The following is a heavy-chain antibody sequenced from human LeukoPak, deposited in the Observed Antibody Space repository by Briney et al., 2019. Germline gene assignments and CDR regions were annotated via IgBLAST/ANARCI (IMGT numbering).Heavy chain of an antibody. J-gene: IGHJ6*02. Sequence: GASVKVSCKASGYTFTSYGISWVRQAPGQGLEWMGWINPNSGGTNYAQKFQGRVTMTRDTSISTAYMELSRLRSDDTAVYYCARGGSWPNYYYYGMDVWGQGTTVTVSS. V-gene: IGHV1-2*02. CDR1: GYTFTSYG. CDR3: ARGGSWPNYYYYGMDV. D-gene: IGHD6-13*01. CDR2: INPNSGGT.